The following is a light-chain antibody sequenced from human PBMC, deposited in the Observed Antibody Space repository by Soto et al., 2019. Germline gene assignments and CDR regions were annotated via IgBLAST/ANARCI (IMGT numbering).Light chain of an antibody. Sequence: EIVLTQSPGTLSLSPGERATLSCRPSQSVSSTYLDWYQQKPGQAPRLLIYAASSRATGIPDRFSGGASATDFTLTISRLEPEDFAVYYCRHYINSQWTFGQVTKVEIK. CDR3: RHYINSQWT. CDR2: AAS. CDR1: QSVSSTY. J-gene: IGKJ1*01. V-gene: IGKV3-20*01.